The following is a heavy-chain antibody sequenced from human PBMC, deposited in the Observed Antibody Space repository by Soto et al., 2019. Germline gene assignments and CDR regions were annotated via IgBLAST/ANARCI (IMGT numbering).Heavy chain of an antibody. V-gene: IGHV4-31*03. Sequence: QVQLQESGPGLVMPSQTLSLTCTVSGGSISTGGYYWGWIRQHPGKGLEWIGYMYYSGITNYNHSLKSRPTISRDPSKNQFSLELTSVTAADTAVYYCARGYSTGYLGNWFDPWGQGTLVSVSS. CDR2: MYYSGIT. CDR3: ARGYSTGYLGNWFDP. D-gene: IGHD3-22*01. J-gene: IGHJ5*02. CDR1: GGSISTGGYY.